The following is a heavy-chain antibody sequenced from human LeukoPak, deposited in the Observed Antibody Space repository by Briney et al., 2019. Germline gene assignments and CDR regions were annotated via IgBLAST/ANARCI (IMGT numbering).Heavy chain of an antibody. V-gene: IGHV3-48*01. CDR3: ARDGRADY. Sequence: GGSLRLSCAASEFTFSSYSMIWVRQAPGKGLEWISYISSSSSNIYYADSVKGRFTISRDNAKNSLYLQMNSLRVEDTAVYYCARDGRADYWGQGTLVTVSS. J-gene: IGHJ4*02. CDR1: EFTFSSYS. D-gene: IGHD3/OR15-3a*01. CDR2: ISSSSSNI.